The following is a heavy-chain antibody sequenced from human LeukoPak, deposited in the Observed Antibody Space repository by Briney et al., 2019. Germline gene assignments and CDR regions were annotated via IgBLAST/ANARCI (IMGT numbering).Heavy chain of an antibody. D-gene: IGHD3-22*01. CDR2: IYYSGNA. J-gene: IGHJ5*02. Sequence: SETLSLTCIVSGGSISSHYWSWTRQPPGKGLEWIGYIYYSGNANYNPSLKSRVTISVDTSKNQFSLRLSSVTAADTAVYYCARHRGDSSYYDTFDPWGQGILVTVSS. CDR3: ARHRGDSSYYDTFDP. V-gene: IGHV4-59*08. CDR1: GGSISSHY.